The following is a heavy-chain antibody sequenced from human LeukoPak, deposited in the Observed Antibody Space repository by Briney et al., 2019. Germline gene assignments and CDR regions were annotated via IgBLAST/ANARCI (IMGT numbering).Heavy chain of an antibody. CDR3: ARRLAYCGGDCYSFDY. V-gene: IGHV4-38-2*02. CDR1: GYSISSGYF. J-gene: IGHJ4*02. D-gene: IGHD2-21*02. CDR2: IYHSGST. Sequence: SETLSLTCTVSGYSISSGYFWGWIRQPPGKGLECIGTIYHSGSTYYNPSLKSRVTISVDTSKNQFSLKLSSVTAADTAVYYCARRLAYCGGDCYSFDYWGQGTLVTVSS.